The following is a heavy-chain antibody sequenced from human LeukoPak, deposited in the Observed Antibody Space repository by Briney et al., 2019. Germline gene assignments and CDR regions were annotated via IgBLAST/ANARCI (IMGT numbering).Heavy chain of an antibody. D-gene: IGHD4-17*01. Sequence: PSETLSLTCTVSGGSISSYYWSWIRQPPGKGLEWIGYIYYSGSTNYNPSLKSRVTISVDTSKNQFSLKLSSATAADTAVYYCAREDSDDYGDAFDIWGQGTMVTVSS. CDR1: GGSISSYY. CDR3: AREDSDDYGDAFDI. V-gene: IGHV4-59*01. J-gene: IGHJ3*02. CDR2: IYYSGST.